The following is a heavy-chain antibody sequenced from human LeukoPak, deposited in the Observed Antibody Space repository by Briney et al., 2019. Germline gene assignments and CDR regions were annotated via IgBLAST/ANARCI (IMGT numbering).Heavy chain of an antibody. Sequence: SGGSLRLSCAASGFTVSSNYMSWVRQPPGKGLEWIGEINHSGSTNYNPSLKSRVTISVDTSKNQFSLKLSSVTAADTAVYYCAIGLSNYVDYWGQGTLVTVSS. CDR2: INHSGST. CDR3: AIGLSNYVDY. D-gene: IGHD2-8*01. V-gene: IGHV4-34*08. J-gene: IGHJ4*02. CDR1: GFTVSSNY.